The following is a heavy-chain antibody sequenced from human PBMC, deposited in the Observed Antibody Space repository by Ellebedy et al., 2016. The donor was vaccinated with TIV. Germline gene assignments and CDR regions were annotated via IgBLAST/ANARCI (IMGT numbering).Heavy chain of an antibody. CDR3: ARRLAGVGNDWFDS. CDR2: IYIDDSDT. CDR1: GFTFSSYW. J-gene: IGHJ5*01. Sequence: GESLKISCQGSGFTFSSYWNGWVRQMPGKGLEWMGIIYIDDSDTRYSPSFQSQVTISADKSIRTAYLQWRSLRASDTAIYYCARRLAGVGNDWFDSWGQGTLVTVSS. V-gene: IGHV5-51*01. D-gene: IGHD1-14*01.